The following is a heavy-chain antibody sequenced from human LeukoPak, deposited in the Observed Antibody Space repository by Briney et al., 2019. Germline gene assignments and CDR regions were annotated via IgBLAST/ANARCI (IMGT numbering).Heavy chain of an antibody. J-gene: IGHJ3*02. CDR2: MNPNSGNT. CDR1: GYTFTSYD. D-gene: IGHD1-26*01. V-gene: IGHV1-8*02. CDR3: ATADLSIVGAPTAAFDI. Sequence: ASVKVSCKASGYTFTSYDINWVRQATGQGLEWMGWMNPNSGNTGYAQKFQGRVTMTEDTSTDTAYMELSSLRSEDTAVYYCATADLSIVGAPTAAFDIWGQGTIVTVSS.